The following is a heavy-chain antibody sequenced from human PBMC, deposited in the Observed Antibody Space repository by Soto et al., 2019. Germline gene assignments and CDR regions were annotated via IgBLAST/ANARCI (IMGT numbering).Heavy chain of an antibody. CDR1: GYSFTSYW. V-gene: IGHV5-51*01. J-gene: IGHJ3*02. CDR3: ARHVIGYCGGDCYSGAFDI. CDR2: IYPGDSDT. Sequence: PGESLKISCKGSGYSFTSYWIGWVRQMPGKGLEWMGIIYPGDSDTRYSPSFQGQVTISADKSISTAYLQWSSLKASDTAMYYCARHVIGYCGGDCYSGAFDIWGQGTMVTVSS. D-gene: IGHD2-21*01.